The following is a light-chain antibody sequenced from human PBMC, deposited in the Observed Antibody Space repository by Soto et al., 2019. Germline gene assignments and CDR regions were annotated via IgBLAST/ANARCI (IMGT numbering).Light chain of an antibody. CDR1: QSISNS. J-gene: IGKJ2*01. V-gene: IGKV1-39*01. CDR3: QQSYSTPRT. CDR2: AAS. Sequence: DIQMTQSPSSLSASIGDRVTITCRAGQSISNSLNWYQQKPGKAPKLLIYAASGLQSGVPSRFSGSGSGTDFTLTISSLQTEDFATFYCQQSYSTPRTFGQGTKLQI.